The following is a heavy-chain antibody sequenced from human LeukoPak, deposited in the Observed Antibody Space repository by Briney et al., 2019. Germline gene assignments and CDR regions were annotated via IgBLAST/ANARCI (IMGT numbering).Heavy chain of an antibody. CDR3: ARGLSGMTTVTTGGWGYFDY. V-gene: IGHV4-59*12. CDR1: GGSISSYY. J-gene: IGHJ4*02. D-gene: IGHD4-17*01. Sequence: PSETLSLTCTVSGGSISSYYWSWIRQPPGKGLEWIGYIYYSGSTNYNPSLKSRVTISVDTSKNQFSLKLSSVTAADTAVYYCARGLSGMTTVTTGGWGYFDYWGQGTLVTVSS. CDR2: IYYSGST.